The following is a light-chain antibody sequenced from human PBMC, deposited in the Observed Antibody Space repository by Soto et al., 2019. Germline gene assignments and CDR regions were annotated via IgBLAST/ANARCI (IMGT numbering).Light chain of an antibody. J-gene: IGKJ1*01. CDR3: LQDFKYPRT. V-gene: IGKV1-6*01. Sequence: AIQMTQSPSSLSASLGDRVTITCRASQDIRSELGWYQQKPGKAPRLLIYGAFSLQSAVPSRFSGSGSGTDFTLTISSLQPDDFVTYYCLQDFKYPRTFGQGTKVEV. CDR1: QDIRSE. CDR2: GAF.